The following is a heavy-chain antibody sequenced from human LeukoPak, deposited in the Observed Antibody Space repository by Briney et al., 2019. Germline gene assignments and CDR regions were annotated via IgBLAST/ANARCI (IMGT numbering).Heavy chain of an antibody. D-gene: IGHD4-23*01. CDR2: IRYDGGDT. J-gene: IGHJ4*02. CDR3: AKEGGGRTFDY. CDR1: GFNFGYYA. Sequence: TGGSLRLSCAASGFNFGYYAMHWVRQDPGKGLDWVAFIRYDGGDTYYADSVRGRFTVSRDNSKNTLYLQMNSLTAEDTALYYCAKEGGGRTFDYWGQGTLVTVSS. V-gene: IGHV3-30*02.